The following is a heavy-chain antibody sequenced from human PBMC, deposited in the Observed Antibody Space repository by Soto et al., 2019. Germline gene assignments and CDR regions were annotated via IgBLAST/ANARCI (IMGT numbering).Heavy chain of an antibody. D-gene: IGHD2-8*01. J-gene: IGHJ3*02. CDR3: AADSTSHNVDRVSEGAFDI. Sequence: GXSVKVSCKASGFSFSTSAMQLVRQARGQGLEWIGWIGVGSGDRNYAQKFQGRVTMTRDMSTNTAYMELSSLRSDDTAVYFCAADSTSHNVDRVSEGAFDIWGQGTMVTVSS. V-gene: IGHV1-58*02. CDR2: IGVGSGDR. CDR1: GFSFSTSA.